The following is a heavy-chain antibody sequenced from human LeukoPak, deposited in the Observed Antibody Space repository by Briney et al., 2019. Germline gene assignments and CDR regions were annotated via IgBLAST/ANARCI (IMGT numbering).Heavy chain of an antibody. CDR2: ISGSGGST. D-gene: IGHD6-6*01. CDR3: AKDLIAARPGGSAFDI. V-gene: IGHV3-23*01. Sequence: GGSLRLSCAASGFTFSSYGMHWVRQAPGKGLEWVSAISGSGGSTYYAGSVKGRFTISRDNSKNTLYLQMNSLRAEDTAVYYCAKDLIAARPGGSAFDIWGQGTMVTVSS. J-gene: IGHJ3*02. CDR1: GFTFSSYG.